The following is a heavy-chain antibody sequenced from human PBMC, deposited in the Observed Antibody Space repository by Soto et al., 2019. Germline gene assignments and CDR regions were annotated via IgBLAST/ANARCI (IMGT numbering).Heavy chain of an antibody. CDR2: ISAYNGNT. J-gene: IGHJ6*02. CDR3: AREGDCSSGSCALYSHDYFGMDV. V-gene: IGHV1-18*01. CDR1: GYTFTRYG. D-gene: IGHD2-15*01. Sequence: ASVKVSCKASGYTFTRYGISWVRQAPGQGLEWMGWISAYNGNTNYAQKFQGRVTMTTDTSTSTAYMELRSLTSDDTAAYYCAREGDCSSGSCALYSHDYFGMDVWGQGTTVTVSS.